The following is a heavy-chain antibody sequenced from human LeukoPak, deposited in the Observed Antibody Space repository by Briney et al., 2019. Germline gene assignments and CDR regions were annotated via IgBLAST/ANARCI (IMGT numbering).Heavy chain of an antibody. CDR2: IYSGGST. J-gene: IGHJ4*02. CDR1: GFIVSYSY. CDR3: ARAPLIVVVVAATHFDY. D-gene: IGHD2-15*01. V-gene: IGHV3-66*01. Sequence: GGSLRLSCAASGFIVSYSYMSWVRQAPGKGLEWVSLIYSGGSTFYADSVKGRFTISRDNSKNTLYLQMNSLRAEDTAVYYCARAPLIVVVVAATHFDYWGQGTLVTSPQ.